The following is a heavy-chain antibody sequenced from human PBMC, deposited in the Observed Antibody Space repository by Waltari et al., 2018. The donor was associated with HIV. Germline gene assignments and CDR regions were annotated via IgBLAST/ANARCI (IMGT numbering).Heavy chain of an antibody. CDR2: MYYNRKT. CDR1: GGSISSSRYY. J-gene: IGHJ2*01. V-gene: IGHV4-39*01. Sequence: QLQLQESGPGLVRPSETLSLTCAVSGGSISSSRYYWGWVRQPPGKGLEWIGNMYYNRKTFYNPSLKSRVTISVDMSRNQFSLKLTSVTAADTAVYYCVVSSNSYTQTHYYFDLWGRGPLVTVSS. D-gene: IGHD3-16*01. CDR3: VVSSNSYTQTHYYFDL.